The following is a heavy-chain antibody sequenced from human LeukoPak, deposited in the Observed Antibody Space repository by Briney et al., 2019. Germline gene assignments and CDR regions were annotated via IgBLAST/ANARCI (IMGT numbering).Heavy chain of an antibody. CDR1: GFTFSDYA. Sequence: GGSLRLSCAASGFTFSDYAMHWVRQAPGRGQEYVSAISSTGGNTYYANSVKGRFTISRDNSKNTLYLQMGSLRAEDMAVYYCARDRHSDYWGQGTLVTVSS. D-gene: IGHD3-3*02. CDR2: ISSTGGNT. CDR3: ARDRHSDY. J-gene: IGHJ4*02. V-gene: IGHV3-64*01.